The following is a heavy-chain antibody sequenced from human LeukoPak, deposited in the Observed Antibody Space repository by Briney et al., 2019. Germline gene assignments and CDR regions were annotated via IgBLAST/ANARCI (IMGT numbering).Heavy chain of an antibody. D-gene: IGHD3-16*01. Sequence: GGSLTLSCEVSGFTFSGSEMHWVRQAPGKRLEWVSCISSDASTIYYADSVKGRFTISRDNAKSSLYLQTNSLRAEDTAVYFCVRGWPVWWGQGTLVTVSS. J-gene: IGHJ1*01. CDR1: GFTFSGSE. V-gene: IGHV3-48*03. CDR2: ISSDASTI. CDR3: VRGWPVW.